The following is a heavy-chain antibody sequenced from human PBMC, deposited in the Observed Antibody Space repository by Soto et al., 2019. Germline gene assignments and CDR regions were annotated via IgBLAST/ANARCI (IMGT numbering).Heavy chain of an antibody. D-gene: IGHD3-10*01. CDR1: GGSISSYY. Sequence: SETLSLTCTVSGGSISSYYWTWIRQPPGKGLEWIGFIYNSGSTHYNPSLRSRVTISVDTSKNQFSLKLRSVTAADTAVYYCASMGYHYGSGSYPLDYWGKGTLVTGSA. V-gene: IGHV4-59*08. J-gene: IGHJ4*02. CDR2: IYNSGST. CDR3: ASMGYHYGSGSYPLDY.